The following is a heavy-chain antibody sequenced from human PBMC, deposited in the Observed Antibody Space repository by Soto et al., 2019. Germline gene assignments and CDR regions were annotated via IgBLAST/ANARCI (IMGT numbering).Heavy chain of an antibody. CDR3: ASLQVPGNFDY. Sequence: PSETLSLTCTVSGGSIRSSNYYWAWVRQPPGKGLEWIANVYYSGDTHVHPSFRNRLTVSVDTSKNQFSLRLSSLSAADTAMYYCASLQVPGNFDYWGQGXLVT. V-gene: IGHV4-39*01. CDR2: VYYSGDT. CDR1: GGSIRSSNYY. D-gene: IGHD6-13*01. J-gene: IGHJ4*02.